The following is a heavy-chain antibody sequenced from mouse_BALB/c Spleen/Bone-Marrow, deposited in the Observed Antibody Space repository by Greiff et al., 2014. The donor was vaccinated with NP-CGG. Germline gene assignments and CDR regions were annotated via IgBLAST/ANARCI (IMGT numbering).Heavy chain of an antibody. V-gene: IGHV1-62-2*01. D-gene: IGHD2-2*01. CDR1: GYTFTEYI. Sequence: VHLVESGAGLVKPGASVKLSCKASGYTFTEYIIHWVKQRSGQGLEWIGWFYPGSDSIKYNEKFKDKATLTADKSSNTVYMELSKLTSEDSAVYFCARHEEGGYGYDVGSYAMDYWGQGTSVTVSS. J-gene: IGHJ4*01. CDR2: FYPGSDSI. CDR3: ARHEEGGYGYDVGSYAMDY.